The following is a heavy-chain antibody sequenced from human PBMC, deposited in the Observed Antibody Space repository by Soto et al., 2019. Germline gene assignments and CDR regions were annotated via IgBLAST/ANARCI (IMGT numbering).Heavy chain of an antibody. D-gene: IGHD5-12*01. V-gene: IGHV1-2*02. J-gene: IGHJ5*02. CDR1: GYTFTGYF. CDR2: INPNNGDT. Sequence: ASVKVSCKASGYTFTGYFIYWLRQAPGQGLEWMGWINPNNGDTKYTQNFQGRVTMTRDSSISTAYLELSRLRSDDTAMYYCARGRIVAPWFDPWGQGTLVTVSS. CDR3: ARGRIVAPWFDP.